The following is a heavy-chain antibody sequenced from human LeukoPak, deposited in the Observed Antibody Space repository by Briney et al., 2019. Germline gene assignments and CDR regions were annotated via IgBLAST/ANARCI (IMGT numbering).Heavy chain of an antibody. V-gene: IGHV3-53*01. CDR1: GFTVSSNH. CDR3: ARGDPIYDFWSGGDY. J-gene: IGHJ4*02. CDR2: IYSGGST. Sequence: GGSLRLSCAASGFTVSSNHMSWVRQAPGKGLEWVSLIYSGGSTYYADSVKGRFTISRDNSKNTLYLQMNSLRAEDTAVYYCARGDPIYDFWSGGDYWGQGSLVTVSS. D-gene: IGHD3-3*01.